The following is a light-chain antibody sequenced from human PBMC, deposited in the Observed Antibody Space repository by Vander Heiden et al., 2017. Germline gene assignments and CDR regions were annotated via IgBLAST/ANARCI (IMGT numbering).Light chain of an antibody. Sequence: DIHITHSPSSLSASVGDRVTITCKASQDISNYLNWYQQKPGKAPKLLIYDASNLETGVPARFSGSGSGTDFTFTISSLQPEDIAIYYCQQYDNRPPLTFGGGTKVEIK. V-gene: IGKV1-33*01. J-gene: IGKJ4*01. CDR2: DAS. CDR1: QDISNY. CDR3: QQYDNRPPLT.